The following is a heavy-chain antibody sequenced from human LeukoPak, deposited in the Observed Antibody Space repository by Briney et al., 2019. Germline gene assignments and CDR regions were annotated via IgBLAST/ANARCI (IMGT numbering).Heavy chain of an antibody. J-gene: IGHJ6*03. CDR1: GGSISSYY. Sequence: SETLSLTCTVSGGSISSYYWSWIRQPPGKELEWIGYIYYSGSTNYNPSLKSRVTMSVDASKNQFSLNLRSLTAADTAVYHCARYLRTSSTYYMDVWGKGTTVTVSS. CDR3: ARYLRTSSTYYMDV. V-gene: IGHV4-59*01. CDR2: IYYSGST.